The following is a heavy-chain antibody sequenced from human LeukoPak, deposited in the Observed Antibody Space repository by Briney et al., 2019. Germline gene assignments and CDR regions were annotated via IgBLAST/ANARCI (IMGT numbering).Heavy chain of an antibody. Sequence: GGSLRLSCATSGFSVSPNYVTWVRQPPGKGLEWVSVIYSDGSTYYADSVEGRFTISRDNSKNTVYLQMSSLRAEDTAVYYCMDPLAAWGQGTLVTVSS. V-gene: IGHV3-53*05. D-gene: IGHD2-2*03. J-gene: IGHJ5*02. CDR2: IYSDGST. CDR3: MDPLAA. CDR1: GFSVSPNY.